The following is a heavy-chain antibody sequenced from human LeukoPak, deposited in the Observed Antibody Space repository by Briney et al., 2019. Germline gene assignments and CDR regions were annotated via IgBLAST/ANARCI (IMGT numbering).Heavy chain of an antibody. CDR3: AGRGDGNLYYFDH. V-gene: IGHV3-7*04. J-gene: IGHJ4*02. Sequence: GGSLRLSCAASGFTFSSYWMSWVRQAPGKGLEWVANIRQDGGEKYYVDSVKGRFTISRDNAKNSLYLQMNSLRPEDTAVYYCAGRGDGNLYYFDHWGQGTLVTASS. CDR1: GFTFSSYW. CDR2: IRQDGGEK. D-gene: IGHD5-24*01.